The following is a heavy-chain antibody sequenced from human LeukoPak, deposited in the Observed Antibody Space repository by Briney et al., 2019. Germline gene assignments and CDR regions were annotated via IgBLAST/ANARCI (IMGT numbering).Heavy chain of an antibody. D-gene: IGHD6-13*01. CDR1: GFTVTSSSIH. J-gene: IGHJ4*02. CDR3: ARGRAAAGYVLDY. CDR2: TKYYAKWYN. Sequence: SQSLSLSCAISGFTVTSSSIHWNWITQSQSIDLEWLGSTKYYAKWYNDYAVSVKSRITITPDTSKNQLSLQLNSVTPEDTAVYFCARGRAAAGYVLDYWGQGSLVTVSS. V-gene: IGHV6-1*01.